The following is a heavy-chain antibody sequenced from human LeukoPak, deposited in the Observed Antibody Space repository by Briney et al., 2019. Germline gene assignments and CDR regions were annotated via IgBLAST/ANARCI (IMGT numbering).Heavy chain of an antibody. D-gene: IGHD1-26*01. V-gene: IGHV3-7*01. Sequence: GGSLRLSCLTSGFTLSTNAMGWVRQAPGKRPEWVANMNIDGSEKYYADSVKGRFSISRDNARNSVYLQMASLRVEDTAVYYCARDPVEWELLLDYWGQGTLVTVSS. CDR3: ARDPVEWELLLDY. CDR1: GFTLSTNA. CDR2: MNIDGSEK. J-gene: IGHJ4*02.